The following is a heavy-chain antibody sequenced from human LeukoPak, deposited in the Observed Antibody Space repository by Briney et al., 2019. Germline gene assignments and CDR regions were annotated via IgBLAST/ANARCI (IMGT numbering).Heavy chain of an antibody. V-gene: IGHV3-23*01. J-gene: IGHJ6*02. Sequence: GGSLRLSCAASGFTFSSYAMSWVRQAPGKGLEWVSAISGSGGSTYYADSVKGRFAISRDSSKNTLYLQMNNLRAEDTAVYYCAKDYGRMYYYYGMDVWGQGTTVTVSS. CDR2: ISGSGGST. CDR3: AKDYGRMYYYYGMDV. D-gene: IGHD2-15*01. CDR1: GFTFSSYA.